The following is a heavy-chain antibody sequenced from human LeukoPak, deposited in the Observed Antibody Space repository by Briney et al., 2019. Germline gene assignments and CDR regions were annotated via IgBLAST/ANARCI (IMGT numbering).Heavy chain of an antibody. CDR2: IYYSGST. V-gene: IGHV4-59*08. Sequence: PSETLSLTCTVSGGSISSYYWSWIRQPPGKGLEWIGRIYYSGSTNYNPSLKSRVTISLDTSKNQFSLDLSSVTAADTAVYYCARLRDLYNVFEYWGQGALVTVSS. J-gene: IGHJ4*02. CDR3: ARLRDLYNVFEY. D-gene: IGHD1-1*01. CDR1: GGSISSYY.